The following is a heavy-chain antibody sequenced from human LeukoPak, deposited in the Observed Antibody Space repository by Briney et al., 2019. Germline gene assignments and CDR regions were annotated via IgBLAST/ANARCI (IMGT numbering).Heavy chain of an antibody. D-gene: IGHD3-10*01. CDR3: ARVVVRGVITHCPNFDY. Sequence: SETLSLTCTVSGASIITGEFYWTWIRQHPVKGLEWIGYIYYGGSTYYNPSLKSRVTISVDTSKNQFSLKLSSVTAADTAVYYCARVVVRGVITHCPNFDYWGQGTLVTVSS. CDR1: GASIITGEFY. J-gene: IGHJ4*02. V-gene: IGHV4-31*03. CDR2: IYYGGST.